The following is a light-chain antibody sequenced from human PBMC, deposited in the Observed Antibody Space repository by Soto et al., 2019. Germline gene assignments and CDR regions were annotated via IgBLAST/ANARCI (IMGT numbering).Light chain of an antibody. CDR3: SSYPTMSTKV. V-gene: IGLV2-14*01. J-gene: IGLJ1*01. CDR2: EVI. Sequence: KLIIFEVINRPSGVSSRFSGSRSGNTASLTISGLQAEDEADYYCSSYPTMSTKVFGTGTKVTLL.